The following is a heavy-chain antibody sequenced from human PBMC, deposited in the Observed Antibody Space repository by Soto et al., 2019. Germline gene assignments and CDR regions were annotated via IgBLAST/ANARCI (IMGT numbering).Heavy chain of an antibody. J-gene: IGHJ3*02. Sequence: QVQPQESGPGLVKPSQTLSLTCTVSGGSISSGGYYWSWIRQPPGKGLEWIGYIYYSGSSNYNPSLKSRVTISVDTSKNQFSLKLSSVTAADTAVYYCARRNYDILTGYYNDALDTWGQGTMVTVSS. CDR1: GGSISSGGYY. CDR2: IYYSGSS. CDR3: ARRNYDILTGYYNDALDT. V-gene: IGHV4-31*03. D-gene: IGHD3-9*01.